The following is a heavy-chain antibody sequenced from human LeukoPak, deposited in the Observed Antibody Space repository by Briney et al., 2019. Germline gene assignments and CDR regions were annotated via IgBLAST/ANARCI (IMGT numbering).Heavy chain of an antibody. Sequence: QPGRSLRLSCAASGFTFDDYAMHWVRQAPGKGLEWVSGISWNSGSIGYADSVKGRFTISRDNAKNSLYLQMNSLRAEDTAVYYCAKDLAAAAGTFDYWGQGTLVTVSS. J-gene: IGHJ4*02. D-gene: IGHD6-13*01. V-gene: IGHV3-9*01. CDR1: GFTFDDYA. CDR2: ISWNSGSI. CDR3: AKDLAAAAGTFDY.